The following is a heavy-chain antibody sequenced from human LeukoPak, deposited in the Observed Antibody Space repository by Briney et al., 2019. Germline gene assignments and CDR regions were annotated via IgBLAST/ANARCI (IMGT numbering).Heavy chain of an antibody. V-gene: IGHV3-23*01. CDR2: ISGSGGST. CDR3: AKRRLGRDGYSRALFDY. Sequence: GGSLRLSCAASGLTFSSHWMHWVRQAPGKGLEWVSAISGSGGSTYYADSVKGRFTISRDNSKNTLYLQMNSLRAEDTAVYYCAKRRLGRDGYSRALFDYWGQGTLVTVSS. J-gene: IGHJ4*02. CDR1: GLTFSSHW. D-gene: IGHD5-24*01.